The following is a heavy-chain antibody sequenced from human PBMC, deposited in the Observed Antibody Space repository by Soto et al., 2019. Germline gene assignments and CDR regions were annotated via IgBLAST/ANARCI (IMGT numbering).Heavy chain of an antibody. V-gene: IGHV3-49*03. Sequence: GGSLRLSCTASGFTFGDYTMSWFRQAPGKGLEWVGFIRNKAYGGTTEYAASVKGRFTISRDDSKSIAYLQMNSLKTEDTAVYYCTRVIGIQLWLYYFDYWGQGALVTVSS. D-gene: IGHD5-18*01. CDR1: GFTFGDYT. J-gene: IGHJ4*02. CDR3: TRVIGIQLWLYYFDY. CDR2: IRNKAYGGTT.